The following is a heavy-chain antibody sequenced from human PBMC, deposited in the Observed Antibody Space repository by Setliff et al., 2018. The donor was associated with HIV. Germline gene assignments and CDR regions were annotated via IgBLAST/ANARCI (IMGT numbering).Heavy chain of an antibody. CDR2: ISPYNGHT. Sequence: ASVKVSCKASGYTFTTYDITWVRQAPGQGLEWLGWISPYNGHTNFAQKFQGRVTMTRNTSISTAYMELSSLRSEDTAVYYCARNGPHGSGWYNYFHYWGQGTLVTVSS. J-gene: IGHJ4*02. V-gene: IGHV1-8*02. CDR3: ARNGPHGSGWYNYFHY. D-gene: IGHD6-19*01. CDR1: GYTFTTYD.